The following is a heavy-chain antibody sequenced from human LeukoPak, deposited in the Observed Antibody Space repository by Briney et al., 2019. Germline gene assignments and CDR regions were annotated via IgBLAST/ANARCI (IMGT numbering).Heavy chain of an antibody. CDR3: ARHLPHSTGNKRGPDY. D-gene: IGHD6-19*01. CDR2: IHWRVST. J-gene: IGHJ4*02. CDR1: GGSIISSDFH. Sequence: SETLSLTCTVSGGSIISSDFHWAWIRQPPGKGLEWIGNIHWRVSTYYSPSLESRVTISVDTSKNQFSLELRSVTAADTAVYYCARHLPHSTGNKRGPDYWGQGTLVSVSS. V-gene: IGHV4-39*01.